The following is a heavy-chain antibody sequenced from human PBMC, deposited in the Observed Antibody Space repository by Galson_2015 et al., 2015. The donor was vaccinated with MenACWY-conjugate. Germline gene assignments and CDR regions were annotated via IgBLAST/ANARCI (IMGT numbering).Heavy chain of an antibody. V-gene: IGHV3-7*03. J-gene: IGHJ6*02. Sequence: SLRLSCAASGFTFSLYWMSWVRQAPGKGLEWVANIKDDGSEKYYVDSVKGRFTISRDNAKNSLYLQMNSLRAEDTAVYYCVRDIYYDILTGFDSRMGVWGQGTTVTVSS. CDR1: GFTFSLYW. CDR3: VRDIYYDILTGFDSRMGV. CDR2: IKDDGSEK. D-gene: IGHD3-9*01.